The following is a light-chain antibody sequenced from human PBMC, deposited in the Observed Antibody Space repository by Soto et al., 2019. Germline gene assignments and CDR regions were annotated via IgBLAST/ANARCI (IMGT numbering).Light chain of an antibody. CDR3: QEYNSRPRT. V-gene: IGKV3D-15*01. CDR1: QSVSSN. Sequence: EIVMTQSPATLSASPGERATLSCRASQSVSSNLAWYQQKPGQAPRLLIYGASTRATGIPGRFSGSGSGTEFTLTISSLQSEDFAVYYCQEYNSRPRTFGQGTKVDIK. CDR2: GAS. J-gene: IGKJ1*01.